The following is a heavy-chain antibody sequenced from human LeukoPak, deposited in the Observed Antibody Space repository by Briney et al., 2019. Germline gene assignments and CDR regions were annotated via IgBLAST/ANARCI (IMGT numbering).Heavy chain of an antibody. V-gene: IGHV1-69*13. J-gene: IGHJ6*03. CDR1: GGTFSSYA. D-gene: IGHD2-2*01. CDR3: ARGTGVPAATNYYYYYMDV. CDR2: IIPIFGTA. Sequence: SVKVSCKASGGTFSSYAISWVRQAPGQGLEWMGGIIPIFGTANYAQKFQGRVTITADESTSTAYMELSSLRSEDTAVYYCARGTGVPAATNYYYYYMDVWGKGTTVTVSS.